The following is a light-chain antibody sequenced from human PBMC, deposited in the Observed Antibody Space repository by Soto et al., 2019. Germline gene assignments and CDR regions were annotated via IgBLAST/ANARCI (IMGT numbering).Light chain of an antibody. CDR2: GAS. V-gene: IGKV3-20*01. CDR1: QSVSSN. Sequence: EIVMTKSQAPMTVSPGERAALSFRASQSVSSNLAWYQQKPGQAPRLLIYGASSRATGIPDRFSGSGSGTDFTLTISRLEPEDFAVYYCQQYGSSPRTFGQGTKVDIK. CDR3: QQYGSSPRT. J-gene: IGKJ1*01.